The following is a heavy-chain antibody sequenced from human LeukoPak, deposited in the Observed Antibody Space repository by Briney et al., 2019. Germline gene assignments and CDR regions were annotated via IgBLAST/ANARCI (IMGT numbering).Heavy chain of an antibody. CDR1: GYTFTDYY. Sequence: ASVKVSCKASGYTFTDYYMHWVRQAPGQGLEWMGRINPHSGGTTYAQNFQGRVTMTRDTNITTAYMELRRLTSDDSAMYYCTKSGTWGQGTLVTVSS. V-gene: IGHV1-2*06. J-gene: IGHJ5*02. CDR3: TKSGT. D-gene: IGHD1-26*01. CDR2: INPHSGGT.